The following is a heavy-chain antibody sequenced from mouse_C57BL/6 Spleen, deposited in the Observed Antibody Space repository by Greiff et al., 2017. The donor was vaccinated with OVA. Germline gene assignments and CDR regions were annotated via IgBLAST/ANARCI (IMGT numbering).Heavy chain of an antibody. CDR2: IDPSDSYT. D-gene: IGHD2-1*01. J-gene: IGHJ3*01. Sequence: QVQLQQPGAELVRPGTSVKLSCKASGYTFTSYWMHWVKQRPGQGLEWIGVIDPSDSYTNYNQKFKGKATLTVDTSSSTAYMQLSSRTSEDSAVYYCAGYYGNPWFAYWGQGTLVTVSA. V-gene: IGHV1-59*01. CDR3: AGYYGNPWFAY. CDR1: GYTFTSYW.